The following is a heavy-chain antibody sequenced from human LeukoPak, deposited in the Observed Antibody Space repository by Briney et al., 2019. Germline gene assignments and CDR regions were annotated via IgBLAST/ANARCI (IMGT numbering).Heavy chain of an antibody. J-gene: IGHJ4*02. CDR3: ARDSSQRELGLDY. CDR2: IYYSGST. D-gene: IGHD7-27*01. V-gene: IGHV4-59*12. Sequence: SETLSLTCTVSGGSISSYYWSWIRQPPGKGLEWIGYIYYSGSTNYNPSLKSRVTISVDTSKNQFSLKLSSVTAADTAVYYCARDSSQRELGLDYWGQGTLVTVSS. CDR1: GGSISSYY.